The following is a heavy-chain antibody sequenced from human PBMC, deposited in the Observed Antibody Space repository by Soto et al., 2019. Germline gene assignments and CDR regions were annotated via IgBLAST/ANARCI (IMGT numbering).Heavy chain of an antibody. Sequence: RGESLKISCKGSGYSFTSHWIGWVRQMPGKGLDWMGIIYPGDSDTRYSPSFRGQVTISVDKSITTAYLQWSSLKASDTAIYYCARGNGFVNDPDPHAMWGRGTMV. J-gene: IGHJ3*02. CDR2: IYPGDSDT. CDR1: GYSFTSHW. V-gene: IGHV5-51*01. D-gene: IGHD3-10*01. CDR3: ARGNGFVNDPDPHAM.